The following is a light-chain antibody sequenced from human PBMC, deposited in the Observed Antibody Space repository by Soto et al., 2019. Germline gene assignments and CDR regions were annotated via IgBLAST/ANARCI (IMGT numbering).Light chain of an antibody. CDR3: QQSGDSQWT. V-gene: IGKV3-20*01. Sequence: EIVLTQSPDTLSLSPGERVTLSCRASQSVHSAYLAWYQHKPGQAPRLLLYGVRSRAAGIPDRFSGRGAGTDFTLTITGLEPEDSAVYYCQQSGDSQWTFGQGTKVEI. CDR1: QSVHSAY. CDR2: GVR. J-gene: IGKJ1*01.